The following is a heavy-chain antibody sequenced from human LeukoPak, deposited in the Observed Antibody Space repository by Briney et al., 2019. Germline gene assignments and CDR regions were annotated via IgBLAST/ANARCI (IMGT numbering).Heavy chain of an antibody. CDR3: ARNRPYVTAYGMDV. CDR2: INAGNGNT. CDR1: GFTFTNHA. Sequence: GASVTVSCTASGFTFTNHALQWVRQAPGQRLEWMGWINAGNGNTKYSQQFQGRVTITRDTSATTTYIELSSLRSEDTAVYYCARNRPYVTAYGMDVWGQGTTVTVSS. V-gene: IGHV1-3*01. J-gene: IGHJ6*02. D-gene: IGHD2-21*02.